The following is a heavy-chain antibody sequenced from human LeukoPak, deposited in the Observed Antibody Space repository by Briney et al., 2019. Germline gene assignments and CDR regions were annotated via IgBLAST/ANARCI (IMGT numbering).Heavy chain of an antibody. CDR3: ARTNVYSSGWYYFDY. Sequence: KSGGSLRLSRAASGFTFSDYYMSWIRQAPGKGLEWVSYISSSSSYTNYADSVKGRFTISRDNAKNSLYLQMNSLRAEDTAVYYCARTNVYSSGWYYFDYWGQGTLVTVSS. CDR1: GFTFSDYY. V-gene: IGHV3-11*03. D-gene: IGHD6-19*01. CDR2: ISSSSSYT. J-gene: IGHJ4*02.